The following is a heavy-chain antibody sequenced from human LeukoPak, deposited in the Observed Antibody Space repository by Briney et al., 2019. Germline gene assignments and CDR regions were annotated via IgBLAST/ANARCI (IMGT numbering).Heavy chain of an antibody. Sequence: PSETLSLTCAVYGGSFSGYYWSWIRLPPGKGLEWIGEINHSGSTNYNPSLKSRVTISVDTSKNQFSLKLSSVTAADTAVYYCARYYYDSSGYYFDYWGQGTLVAVSS. V-gene: IGHV4-34*01. J-gene: IGHJ4*02. D-gene: IGHD3-22*01. CDR2: INHSGST. CDR1: GGSFSGYY. CDR3: ARYYYDSSGYYFDY.